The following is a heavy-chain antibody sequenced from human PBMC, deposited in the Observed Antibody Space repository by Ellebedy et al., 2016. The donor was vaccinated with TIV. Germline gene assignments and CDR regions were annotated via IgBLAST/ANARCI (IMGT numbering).Heavy chain of an antibody. CDR2: IKQDGSEK. V-gene: IGHV3-7*03. Sequence: GESLKISCAAAGFTFSSDWMSWVRQAPGKGPEWVANIKQDGSEKYYVESVKGRFSISRDNAKNSLYLQMNSLRAEDAAVYYCARGGGCFGDSCYYADFWGQGTLVTVSS. CDR1: GFTFSSDW. D-gene: IGHD2-21*01. CDR3: ARGGGCFGDSCYYADF. J-gene: IGHJ4*02.